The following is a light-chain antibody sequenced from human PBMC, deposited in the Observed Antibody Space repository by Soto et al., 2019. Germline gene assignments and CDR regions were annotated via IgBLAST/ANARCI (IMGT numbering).Light chain of an antibody. J-gene: IGKJ2*01. V-gene: IGKV3-20*01. CDR2: GAS. CDR3: QQYGSSPPYT. CDR1: QSVSSSY. Sequence: EIVWTQSPGTLSLSPGERATLSCRASQSVSSSYLAWYQRKPRQAPRLLIYGASCRATGIPDRFSCSGSGTDFTLTISRLEPEDFAVYYCQQYGSSPPYTFGQETKLKI.